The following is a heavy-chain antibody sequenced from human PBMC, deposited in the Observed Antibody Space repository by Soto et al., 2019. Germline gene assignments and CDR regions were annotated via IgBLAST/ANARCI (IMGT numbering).Heavy chain of an antibody. Sequence: EVQLVESGGGLVQPGGSLRLSCAASGFTFGNFWMHWVRQAPGKGLVWVSRINSDGSTSYADSVKGRLTISRDNAKNTVYLQMNSLRGEDTAVYYCARGLYRESGQDSWGQGALVTVSS. CDR3: ARGLYRESGQDS. D-gene: IGHD2-8*02. V-gene: IGHV3-74*01. J-gene: IGHJ4*02. CDR2: INSDGST. CDR1: GFTFGNFW.